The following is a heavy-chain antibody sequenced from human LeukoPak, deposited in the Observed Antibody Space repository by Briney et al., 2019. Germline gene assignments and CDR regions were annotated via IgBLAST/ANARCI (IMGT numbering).Heavy chain of an antibody. CDR2: IHYTGNT. CDR1: GGSISSSY. Sequence: SETLSLTCTVSGGSISSSYWSWIRQPPGKGLEWIGYIHYTGNTDYNPSLTSRVTMSVDTSKNQFTLMLNSVTAADTAVYYCARGYGSGSYNNFNQWGQGLLVAVSS. CDR3: ARGYGSGSYNNFNQ. J-gene: IGHJ4*02. V-gene: IGHV4-59*01. D-gene: IGHD3-10*01.